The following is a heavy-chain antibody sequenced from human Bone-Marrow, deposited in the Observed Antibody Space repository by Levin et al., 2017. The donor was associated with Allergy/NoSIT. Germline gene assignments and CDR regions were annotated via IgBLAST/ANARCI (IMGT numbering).Heavy chain of an antibody. CDR2: IEKDGNEK. CDR1: GFTFNLYW. V-gene: IGHV3-7*01. D-gene: IGHD3-10*01. J-gene: IGHJ6*02. CDR3: ARDSDFQSSGSYFYSYYYGMDV. Sequence: GESLKISCAASGFTFNLYWMNWIRQAPGKGLEWVANIEKDGNEKHYVDSVEGRFTISRDNAKNTLYLQMDSLRAEDTAVYYCARDSDFQSSGSYFYSYYYGMDVWGQGTTVTVTS.